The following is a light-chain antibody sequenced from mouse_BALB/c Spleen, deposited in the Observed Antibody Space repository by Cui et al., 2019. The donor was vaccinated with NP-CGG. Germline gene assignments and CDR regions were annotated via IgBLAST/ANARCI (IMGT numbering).Light chain of an antibody. Sequence: QAVVTQESALTTSPDETVTLTCSSSNGAVTTSNYANWVQEKPDHLFTGLIGGTNNRAPGVPARFSGSLIGDKAALTITGAQTEDETIYFCALWYSNHWVFGGGTKLTVL. CDR2: GTN. J-gene: IGLJ1*01. V-gene: IGLV1*01. CDR3: ALWYSNHWV. CDR1: NGAVTTSNY.